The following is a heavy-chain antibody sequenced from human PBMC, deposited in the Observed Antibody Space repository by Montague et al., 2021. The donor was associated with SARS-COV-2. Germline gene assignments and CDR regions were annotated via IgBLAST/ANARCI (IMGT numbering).Heavy chain of an antibody. V-gene: IGHV2-70*11. D-gene: IGHD3-16*01. CDR2: XDWDDDK. Sequence: PALVKPTQTLTLTCTFSGFSLSTNGMCVSWIRQPPGKALEWLARXDWDDDKYYSTSLKTRLTISKDTSKNQVVLTMTNMDPVDTATYYCVRLRPGGGLSGDMSYFDYWGLGTLVTVSS. J-gene: IGHJ4*02. CDR3: VRLRPGGGLSGDMSYFDY. CDR1: GFSLSTNGMC.